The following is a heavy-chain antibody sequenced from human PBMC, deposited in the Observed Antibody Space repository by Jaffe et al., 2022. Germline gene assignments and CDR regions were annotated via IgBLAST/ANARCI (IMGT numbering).Heavy chain of an antibody. D-gene: IGHD2-15*01. CDR3: AREGIVVRDGYIRGGACLDY. J-gene: IGHJ4*02. Sequence: QVQLVQSGAEVKKPGSSVKVSCKASGGTFSSYTISWVRQAPGQGLEWMGGIIPIFGTANYAQKFQGRVTITTDESTSTVYMELSSLRSEDTAVYYCAREGIVVRDGYIRGGACLDYWGQGTLVTVSS. CDR1: GGTFSSYT. V-gene: IGHV1-69*05. CDR2: IIPIFGTA.